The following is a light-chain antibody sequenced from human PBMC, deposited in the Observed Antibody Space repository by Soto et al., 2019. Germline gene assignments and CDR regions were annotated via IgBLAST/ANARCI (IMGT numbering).Light chain of an antibody. CDR2: GVT. Sequence: QSALTQPASVSGSPGQSITISCTGSGSDIGAYNYVSWYQQHPGKAPKLLIHGVTRRPSGVSSRFSASKSAYTASLTISGLQDDDQANYFCSSFKTSYFYVFGPRTKVTV. V-gene: IGLV2-14*01. J-gene: IGLJ1*01. CDR1: GSDIGAYNY. CDR3: SSFKTSYFYV.